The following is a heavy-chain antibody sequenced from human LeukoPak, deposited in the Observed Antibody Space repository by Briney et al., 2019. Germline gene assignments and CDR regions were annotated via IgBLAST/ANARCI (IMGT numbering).Heavy chain of an antibody. CDR3: AKAPGYYDSSGLY. Sequence: GGSLRLSCAASGFTFSSYGMHWVRQAPGKGLEWVAFIRYDGSNKYYADSVKGRFTISRDNSKNTLYLQMNSLRAEDTAVYYCAKAPGYYDSSGLYWGQGTLVTVSS. D-gene: IGHD3-22*01. CDR1: GFTFSSYG. J-gene: IGHJ4*02. CDR2: IRYDGSNK. V-gene: IGHV3-30*02.